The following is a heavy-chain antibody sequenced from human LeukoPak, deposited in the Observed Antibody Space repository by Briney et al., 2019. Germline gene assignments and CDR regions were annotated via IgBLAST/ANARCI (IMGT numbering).Heavy chain of an antibody. CDR2: INPSGGST. CDR3: ARGGTYYYDSSGYYTPAY. Sequence: ASVKVSCKASGYTFTSYYMHWVRQAPGQGLEWMGVINPSGGSTSYAQKFQGRVTMTRDMSTSTVYMELSSLRSEDTAVYYCARGGTYYYDSSGYYTPAYWGQGTLVTVSS. V-gene: IGHV1-46*01. J-gene: IGHJ4*02. D-gene: IGHD3-22*01. CDR1: GYTFTSYY.